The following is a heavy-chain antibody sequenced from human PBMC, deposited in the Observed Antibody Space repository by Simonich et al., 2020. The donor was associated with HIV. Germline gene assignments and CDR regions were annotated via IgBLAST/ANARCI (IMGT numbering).Heavy chain of an antibody. V-gene: IGHV4-34*01. CDR2: MNHSGRT. CDR1: GGSFSGSH. D-gene: IGHD6-13*01. Sequence: QVQLQQWGAGLLKPSETLSLTCAVYGGSFSGSHWSWIRQPPGKGLEWIGEMNHSGRTNYNPSLKSRVTISVDTSKNQFSLKLSSVTAADTAVYYCARLTAGGLGEYFQHWGQGTLVTVSS. CDR3: ARLTAGGLGEYFQH. J-gene: IGHJ1*01.